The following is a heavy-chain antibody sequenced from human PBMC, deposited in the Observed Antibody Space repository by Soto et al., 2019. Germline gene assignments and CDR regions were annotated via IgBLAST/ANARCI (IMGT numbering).Heavy chain of an antibody. Sequence: QVQLVESGGGVVQPGRSLRLSCAASGFTFSSYGMHWVRKATGKGLEWVEGIWYDGINKSYADSVKGRFTISRDNSKNRLYLQMSSLRGGDTAVYYCARHNLDTAIVKGTSSYYDIPPPPAYYHGMDVWGQGTTLTVAS. CDR1: GFTFSSYG. V-gene: IGHV3-33*01. J-gene: IGHJ6*02. D-gene: IGHD5-18*01. CDR3: ARHNLDTAIVKGTSSYYDIPPPPAYYHGMDV. CDR2: IWYDGINK.